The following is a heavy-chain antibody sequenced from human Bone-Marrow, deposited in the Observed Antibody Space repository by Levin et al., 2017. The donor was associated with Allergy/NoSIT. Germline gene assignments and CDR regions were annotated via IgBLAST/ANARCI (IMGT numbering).Heavy chain of an antibody. V-gene: IGHV1-18*01. J-gene: IGHJ6*02. Sequence: ASVKVSCKASGDTFTRYGINWVRQAPGQGLEWMGWISTFSGDKKYAQKFQGRVTMTTDTSTTTAYMELRSLRSDDTAVYYCARDQYDDDYRYYGLDVWGQGTPVTVSS. CDR2: ISTFSGDK. CDR1: GDTFTRYG. CDR3: ARDQYDDDYRYYGLDV. D-gene: IGHD3-3*01.